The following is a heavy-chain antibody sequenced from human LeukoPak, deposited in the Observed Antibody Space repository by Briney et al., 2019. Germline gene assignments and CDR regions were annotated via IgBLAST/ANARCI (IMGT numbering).Heavy chain of an antibody. V-gene: IGHV1-69*05. J-gene: IGHJ6*03. D-gene: IGHD3-22*01. CDR3: HVDLDSSGYYYEGARGYYYMDV. CDR1: GGTFSSYA. CDR2: IIPIFGTA. Sequence: ASVKVSCKASGGTFSSYAISWVRQAPGQGLEWMGGIIPIFGTANYAQKFQGRVTITTDESTSTAYMELSSLRSEDTAVYYCHVDLDSSGYYYEGARGYYYMDVWGKGTTATVSS.